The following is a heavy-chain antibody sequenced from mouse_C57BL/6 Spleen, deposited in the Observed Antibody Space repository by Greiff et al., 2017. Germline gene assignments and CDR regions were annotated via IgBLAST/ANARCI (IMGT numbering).Heavy chain of an antibody. CDR2: IYPYDSET. Sequence: QVQLQQPGAELVRPGSSVKLSCKASGYTFTSYWMDWVKQRPGQGLEWIGNIYPYDSETYYNQKFKDKATLTVDKSSSTAYMQLSSLTSEDSAVYYCARDRFAYWGQGTLVTVSA. J-gene: IGHJ3*01. CDR3: ARDRFAY. CDR1: GYTFTSYW. V-gene: IGHV1-61*01.